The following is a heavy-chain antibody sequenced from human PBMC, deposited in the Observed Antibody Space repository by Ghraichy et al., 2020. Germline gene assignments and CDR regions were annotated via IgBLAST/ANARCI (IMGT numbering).Heavy chain of an antibody. J-gene: IGHJ4*02. D-gene: IGHD3-3*01. Sequence: SETLSLTCTVSGGSISSYYWSWIRQPPGKGLEWIGYIYYSGSTNYNPSLKSRVTISVDTSKNQFSLKLSSVTAADTAVYYCARQPIFGVGKSGLDYWGQGTLVTVSS. CDR1: GGSISSYY. CDR2: IYYSGST. V-gene: IGHV4-59*08. CDR3: ARQPIFGVGKSGLDY.